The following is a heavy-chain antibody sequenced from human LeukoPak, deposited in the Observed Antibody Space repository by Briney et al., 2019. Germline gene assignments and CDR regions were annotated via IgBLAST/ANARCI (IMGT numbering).Heavy chain of an antibody. V-gene: IGHV3-30-3*01. CDR1: GFTFSIYA. Sequence: GRSLRLSCAASGFTFSIYAMHWVRQAPGKGLEWVAVISYDGSNKYYADSVKGRFTISRDNPKNTLFLKMNSLKTEDTAVYYCARGDLIQFWSPCFDPWGQGTLVTVSS. CDR2: ISYDGSNK. D-gene: IGHD5-18*01. CDR3: ARGDLIQFWSPCFDP. J-gene: IGHJ5*02.